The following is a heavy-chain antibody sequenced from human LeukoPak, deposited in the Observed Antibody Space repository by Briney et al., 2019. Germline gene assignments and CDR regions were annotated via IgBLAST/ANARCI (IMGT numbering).Heavy chain of an antibody. CDR2: ISGDGGTI. Sequence: GGSLRLSCAASGFTFSTYAMSWVRQAPGKGLEWVSAISGDGGTIYYADSVKGRFTISRDNSKNTLYLQMNSLRADDTAVYSCAKQGLGGTPLYDYGGKEPLVTASS. D-gene: IGHD3-16*01. CDR1: GFTFSTYA. V-gene: IGHV3-23*01. J-gene: IGHJ4*02. CDR3: AKQGLGGTPLYDY.